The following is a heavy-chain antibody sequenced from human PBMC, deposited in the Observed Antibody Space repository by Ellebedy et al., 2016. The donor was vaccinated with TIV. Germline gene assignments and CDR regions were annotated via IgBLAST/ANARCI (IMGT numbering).Heavy chain of an antibody. CDR3: ARAAGYSSGWYGGWFDP. V-gene: IGHV4-39*02. Sequence: MPSETLSLTCTVSGGSITSISYYWAWIRQPPGEGLEWIGSIHYTGSTHYNPSLKSRLTISVDTSKNLFSLKLSSVTAADTAAYYCARAAGYSSGWYGGWFDPWGQGTLVTVSS. J-gene: IGHJ5*02. D-gene: IGHD6-19*01. CDR2: IHYTGST. CDR1: GGSITSISYY.